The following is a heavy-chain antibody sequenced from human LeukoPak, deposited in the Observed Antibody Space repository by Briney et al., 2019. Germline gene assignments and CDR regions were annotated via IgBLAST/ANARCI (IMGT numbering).Heavy chain of an antibody. D-gene: IGHD1-26*01. Sequence: GESLKISCKGSGYTFTSYWIGWVRQMPGKGLEYMGIIYPGDSDTRYSPPFQGQVTISADKSISTAYLQWSSLKASDTAMYSCARSVAGGRASAFDIWGQGTMVTVSS. CDR2: IYPGDSDT. J-gene: IGHJ3*02. V-gene: IGHV5-51*01. CDR1: GYTFTSYW. CDR3: ARSVAGGRASAFDI.